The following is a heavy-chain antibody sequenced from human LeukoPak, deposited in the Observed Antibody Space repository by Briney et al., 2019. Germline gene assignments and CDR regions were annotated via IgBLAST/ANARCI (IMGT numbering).Heavy chain of an antibody. J-gene: IGHJ5*02. V-gene: IGHV4-59*12. CDR1: GGSISRYY. CDR2: IYYSGST. CDR3: DREREKYDESGYYSGFAP. Sequence: SETLSLTCTVSGGSISRYYWSWIRQPPGKGLEWIGYIYYSGSTNYNPSLKSRVTISVDRSKNQFYLELTSVTAADTAVYYCDREREKYDESGYYSGFAPGGQGPLVTVSS. D-gene: IGHD3-3*01.